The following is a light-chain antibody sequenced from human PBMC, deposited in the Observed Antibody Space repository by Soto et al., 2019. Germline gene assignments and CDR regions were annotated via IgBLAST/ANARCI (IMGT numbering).Light chain of an antibody. CDR1: QSVSSSY. CDR2: GAS. CDR3: QHYGSSLLFT. Sequence: EIVLTQSPGTLSLSPGERATLSCRASQSVSSSYLAWYQQKPGQAPRLLIYGASSRATGIPDRFSGSGSGTDFPLRISRLEQEDFAVYYCQHYGSSLLFTFGPGTKVDIK. J-gene: IGKJ3*01. V-gene: IGKV3-20*01.